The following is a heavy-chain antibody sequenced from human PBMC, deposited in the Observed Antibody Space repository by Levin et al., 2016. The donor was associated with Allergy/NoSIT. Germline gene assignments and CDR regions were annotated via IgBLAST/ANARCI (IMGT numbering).Heavy chain of an antibody. J-gene: IGHJ6*02. CDR2: IDPSDSYT. V-gene: IGHV5-10-1*01. CDR3: ARQGYYYGMDV. Sequence: VRQMPGKGLEWMRRIDPSDSYTNYSPSFQGHVTISADKSISTAYLQWSSLKASDTAMYYCARQGYYYGMDVWGQGTTVTVSS.